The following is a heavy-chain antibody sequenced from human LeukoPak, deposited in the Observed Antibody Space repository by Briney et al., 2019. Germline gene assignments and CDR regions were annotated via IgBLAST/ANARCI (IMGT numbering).Heavy chain of an antibody. CDR2: ISSSSSYV. CDR1: GFTFSSYS. D-gene: IGHD6-25*01. CDR3: ARGTSSGLDY. V-gene: IGHV3-21*01. J-gene: IGHJ4*02. Sequence: GGSLRLSCAASGFTFSSYSMNWVRQAPGKGLEWVSSISSSSSYVYYADSVKGRFTISRDNAKNSLYLQMNSLRAEDTAVYYCARGTSSGLDYWGQGTLVTVSS.